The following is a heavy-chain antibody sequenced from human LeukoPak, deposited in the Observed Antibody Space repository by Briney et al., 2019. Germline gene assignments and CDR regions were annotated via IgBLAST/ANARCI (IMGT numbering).Heavy chain of an antibody. Sequence: PGGSLRLSCAASGFTFSSYEMNWVRQAPGKGLERVSYISSSGSTIYYADSVKGRFTISRDNAKNSLFLQMNSLRAEDTAIYYCVRGGAGATASDVFDGWGQGTMVSAS. V-gene: IGHV3-48*03. CDR2: ISSSGSTI. CDR1: GFTFSSYE. CDR3: VRGGAGATASDVFDG. J-gene: IGHJ3*01. D-gene: IGHD1-26*01.